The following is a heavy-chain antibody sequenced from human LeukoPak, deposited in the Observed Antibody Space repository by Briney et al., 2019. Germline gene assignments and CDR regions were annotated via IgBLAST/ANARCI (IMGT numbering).Heavy chain of an antibody. D-gene: IGHD6-13*01. CDR1: GYTFTIYD. CDR2: MNPNSGNT. V-gene: IGHV1-8*03. CDR3: ARQRRGAAAGFDY. J-gene: IGHJ4*02. Sequence: GASVKVSCKASGYTFTIYDINWVRQATGQGLEWMGWMNPNSGNTGYAQKFQGRVTITRNTSISTAYMELSSLRSEDTAVYYCARQRRGAAAGFDYWGQGTLVTVSS.